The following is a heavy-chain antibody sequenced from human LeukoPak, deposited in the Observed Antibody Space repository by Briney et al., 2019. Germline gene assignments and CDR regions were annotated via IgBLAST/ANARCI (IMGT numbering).Heavy chain of an antibody. CDR3: AKDYDISYYDFWSGYFHDAFDN. D-gene: IGHD3-3*01. CDR1: GFTFSSYA. Sequence: GGSLRLSCAASGFTFSSYAMSWVRQAPGKGLEWVSAISGSGGSTYYADSVKGRFTISRDNSKNTLYLQMNSLRAEDTAVYYCAKDYDISYYDFWSGYFHDAFDNWGQGTMVTVSS. V-gene: IGHV3-23*01. CDR2: ISGSGGST. J-gene: IGHJ3*02.